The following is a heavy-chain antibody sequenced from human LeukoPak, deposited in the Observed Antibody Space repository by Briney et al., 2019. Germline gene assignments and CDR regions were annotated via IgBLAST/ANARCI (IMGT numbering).Heavy chain of an antibody. Sequence: GEPLRLSCAASGFTVSSNYIYWVRQAPGKGLEWVSVIYSGGNTYYADSVKGRFTISRDNSKDTVLLQMNSLRAEDTAVYYCARHSDSRAFPDYDAFDIWGQGTMVTVSS. J-gene: IGHJ3*02. CDR1: GFTVSSNY. CDR2: IYSGGNT. V-gene: IGHV3-53*01. CDR3: ARHSDSRAFPDYDAFDI. D-gene: IGHD3-22*01.